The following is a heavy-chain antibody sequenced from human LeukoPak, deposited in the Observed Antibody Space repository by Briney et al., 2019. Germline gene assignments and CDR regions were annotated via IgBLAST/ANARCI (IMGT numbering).Heavy chain of an antibody. D-gene: IGHD6-6*01. CDR3: ARDQAARPLGY. CDR2: IKEDGSEK. Sequence: GGSLRLSCAASGFTFSNYRMSWVRQAPGKGLEWVANIKEDGSEKYYVDSVKGRFTISRDNAKNLLYLQMYSLRAEDTAVYYCARDQAARPLGYWGQGTLVTVFS. J-gene: IGHJ4*02. CDR1: GFTFSNYR. V-gene: IGHV3-7*01.